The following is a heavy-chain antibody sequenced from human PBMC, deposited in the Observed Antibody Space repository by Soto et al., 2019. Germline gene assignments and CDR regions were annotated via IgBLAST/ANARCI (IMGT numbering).Heavy chain of an antibody. D-gene: IGHD6-19*01. V-gene: IGHV3-74*01. CDR1: GFTFSSYW. CDR3: AVAVAGPTAIGY. CDR2: INSDGSST. Sequence: GGSLRVSCAASGFTFSSYWMHWVRQAPGKGLVWVSRINSDGSSTSYADSVKGRFTISRDNAKNTLYLQMNSLRAEDTAVYYCAVAVAGPTAIGYWGQGTLVTVSS. J-gene: IGHJ4*02.